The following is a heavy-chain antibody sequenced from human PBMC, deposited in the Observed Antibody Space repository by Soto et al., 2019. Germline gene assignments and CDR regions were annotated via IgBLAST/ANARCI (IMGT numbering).Heavy chain of an antibody. J-gene: IGHJ6*02. D-gene: IGHD4-17*01. CDR1: GFTFSSYA. V-gene: IGHV3-30-3*01. Sequence: GGSLRLSCAASGFTFSSYAMHLVRQAPGKGLEWVAVISYDGSNKYYADSVKGRFTISRDNSKNTLYLQMNSLRAEDTAVYYCARAPGYGDYLKGDYYYYYGMDVWGEGTTFTVSS. CDR3: ARAPGYGDYLKGDYYYYYGMDV. CDR2: ISYDGSNK.